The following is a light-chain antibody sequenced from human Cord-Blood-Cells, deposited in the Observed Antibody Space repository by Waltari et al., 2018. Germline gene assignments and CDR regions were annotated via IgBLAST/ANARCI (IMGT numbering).Light chain of an antibody. Sequence: EIVLTQSPGTLSLSPGERATLPCRARQSVSSSYLAWYQQKPGQAPRHLIYGASSRSTGIPDRFSGSGSETDFTLSNSSLEPEDCAVYYCQQYGSSPTFGQGTKVEIK. V-gene: IGKV3-20*01. J-gene: IGKJ1*01. CDR1: QSVSSSY. CDR2: GAS. CDR3: QQYGSSPT.